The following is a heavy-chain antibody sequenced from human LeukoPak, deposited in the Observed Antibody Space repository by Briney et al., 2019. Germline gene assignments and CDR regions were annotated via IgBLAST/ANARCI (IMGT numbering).Heavy chain of an antibody. CDR2: INHSGST. D-gene: IGHD3-9*01. V-gene: IGHV4-34*01. J-gene: IGHJ3*02. CDR1: GGSLSGYY. CDR3: ARWVLRYFDWLLYSDAFDI. Sequence: PSETLSLTCAVYGGSLSGYYWSWIRQPPGKGLEWIGEINHSGSTNYNPSLKSRVTISVDTSKNQFSLKLSSVTAADTAVYYCARWVLRYFDWLLYSDAFDIWGQGTMVTVSS.